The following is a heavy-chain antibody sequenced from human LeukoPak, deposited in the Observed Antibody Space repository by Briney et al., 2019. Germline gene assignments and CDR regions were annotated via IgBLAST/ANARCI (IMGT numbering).Heavy chain of an antibody. J-gene: IGHJ4*02. V-gene: IGHV3-23*01. CDR2: ISGSGGST. CDR3: AKEGQQCLVVRY. D-gene: IGHD6-19*01. CDR1: GFTFSSYG. Sequence: GGSLRLSCAASGFTFSSYGMSWVRQAPGKRLEWVSAISGSGGSTYYADSVKGRFTISRDNSKNTLYLQMNSLRAEDTAVYYCAKEGQQCLVVRYWGQGTLVTVSS.